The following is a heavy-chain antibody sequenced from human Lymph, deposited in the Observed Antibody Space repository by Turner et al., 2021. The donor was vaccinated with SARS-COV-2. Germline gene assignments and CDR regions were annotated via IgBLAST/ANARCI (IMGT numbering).Heavy chain of an antibody. CDR2: ISYDGGHK. V-gene: IGHV3-30*03. CDR3: AWALYYYYGMDV. J-gene: IGHJ6*02. CDR1: GFTFISYG. Sequence: QVQLVESGGGVVQPGRSLRLSCAASGFTFISYGMHWVRQAPGEGLEWVAVISYDGGHKSYADSVKGRFTISRDNSKNTLYLQMISLRAEDTAVYYCAWALYYYYGMDVWGQGTTVTVSS.